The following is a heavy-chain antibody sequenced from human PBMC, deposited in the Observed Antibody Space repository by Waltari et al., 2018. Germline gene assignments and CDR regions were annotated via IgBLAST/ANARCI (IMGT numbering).Heavy chain of an antibody. CDR1: GGSISSYY. Sequence: QVQLQESGPGLVKPSATLSLTCTVSGGSISSYYWSWIRQPPGKGLEWIGYIYSSGSTNYNPSLKSRVTISVDTSKNQFSLKLSSVTAADTAVYYCARDFNRGRIAALPGNPALGGMDVWGQGTTVTVSS. D-gene: IGHD6-6*01. J-gene: IGHJ6*02. CDR3: ARDFNRGRIAALPGNPALGGMDV. V-gene: IGHV4-59*01. CDR2: IYSSGST.